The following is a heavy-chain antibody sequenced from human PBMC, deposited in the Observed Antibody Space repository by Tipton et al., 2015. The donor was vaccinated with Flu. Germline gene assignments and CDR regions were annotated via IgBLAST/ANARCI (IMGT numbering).Heavy chain of an antibody. CDR3: AGDSQQLVHRYYYYGMDV. V-gene: IGHV4-4*07. Sequence: TLSLTCTVSGGSISSYYWSWIRQPAGKGLEWIGRIYTSGSTNYNPSLKGRVTMSVDTSKNQFSLTLSSVTAADTAVYYCAGDSQQLVHRYYYYGMDVWCQGP. D-gene: IGHD6-13*01. CDR1: GGSISSYY. CDR2: IYTSGST. J-gene: IGHJ6*02.